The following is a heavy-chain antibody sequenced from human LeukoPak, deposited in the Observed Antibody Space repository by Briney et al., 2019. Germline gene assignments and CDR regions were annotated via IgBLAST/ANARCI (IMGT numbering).Heavy chain of an antibody. CDR1: GFAFSSYE. J-gene: IGHJ4*02. V-gene: IGHV3-64D*09. Sequence: PGGSLRLSCAASGFAFSSYEFNWVRQAPGKGLEYVAAISRNGGSTYYADSVKGRFTISRDNSKNTLYLQMSSLRAEDTAVYLCVKDLRSDFMGVLSRYLSYGGQGTLVTVSS. CDR3: VKDLRSDFMGVLSRYLSY. D-gene: IGHD2/OR15-2a*01. CDR2: ISRNGGST.